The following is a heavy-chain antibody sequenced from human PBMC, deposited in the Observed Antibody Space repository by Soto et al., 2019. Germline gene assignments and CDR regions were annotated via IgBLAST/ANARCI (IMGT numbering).Heavy chain of an antibody. CDR3: ARHLAKYDFWSGYRPEYYYYYGMDV. CDR1: GYSFTSYW. CDR2: IYPGDSDT. D-gene: IGHD3-3*01. J-gene: IGHJ6*02. V-gene: IGHV5-51*01. Sequence: GESLKISCKGSGYSFTSYWIGWVRQMPGKGLESMGIIYPGDSDTRYSPSFQGQVTISADKSISTAYLQWSSLKASDTAMYYCARHLAKYDFWSGYRPEYYYYYGMDVWGQGTTVTVSS.